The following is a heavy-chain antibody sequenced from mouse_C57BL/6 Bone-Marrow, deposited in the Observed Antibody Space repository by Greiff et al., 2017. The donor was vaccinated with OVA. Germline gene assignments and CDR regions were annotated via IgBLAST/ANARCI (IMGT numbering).Heavy chain of an antibody. Sequence: EVQLVESGGDLVKPGGSLKLSCAASGFTFSSYGMSWVRQTPDKRLEWVATISSGGSYTYYPDSVKGRFTISRDNAKNTLYLQMISLKSEDTAMYYCASQYYYAMDYWGQGTSVTVSS. CDR1: GFTFSSYG. CDR2: ISSGGSYT. CDR3: ASQYYYAMDY. V-gene: IGHV5-6*01. J-gene: IGHJ4*01.